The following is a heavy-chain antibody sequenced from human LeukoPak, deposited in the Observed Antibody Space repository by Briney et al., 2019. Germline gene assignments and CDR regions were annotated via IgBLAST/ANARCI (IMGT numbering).Heavy chain of an antibody. J-gene: IGHJ4*02. CDR3: ARVDDFWSGYQDY. CDR1: GFTFSSYG. Sequence: GGSLRLSCAASGFTFSSYGMNWVRQAPGKGLEWVSSISSSSSYIYYADSVKGRFTISRDNAKNSLYLQMNSLRAEDTAVYYCARVDDFWSGYQDYWGQGTLVTVSS. CDR2: ISSSSSYI. V-gene: IGHV3-21*01. D-gene: IGHD3-3*01.